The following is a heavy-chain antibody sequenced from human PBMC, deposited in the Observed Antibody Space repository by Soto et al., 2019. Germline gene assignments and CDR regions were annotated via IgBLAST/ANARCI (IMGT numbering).Heavy chain of an antibody. J-gene: IGHJ4*02. CDR3: FDS. CDR1: GGSISPYY. Sequence: SETLSLTCTVSGGSISPYYWSWLRQPAGKGLELIGRIYTNERINYNPSLRSRLTLSVDTSRNQFSLKLSSVTAADAPDKYYFDSWGPGTLVTVSS. CDR2: IYTNERI. V-gene: IGHV4-4*07.